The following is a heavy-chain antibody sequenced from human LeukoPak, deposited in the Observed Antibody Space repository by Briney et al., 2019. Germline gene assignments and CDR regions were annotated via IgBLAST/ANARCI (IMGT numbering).Heavy chain of an antibody. Sequence: NPGGSLRLSCVASGFSFNFYHMNWVRQAPGKGLEWVSSISGDSYDIYYADSVKGRFTISRDNAKNSLFLQMNSLGVEDTAVYFCATRSVMDVWGQGTTVTVSS. CDR3: ATRSVMDV. V-gene: IGHV3-21*01. CDR2: ISGDSYDI. CDR1: GFSFNFYH. J-gene: IGHJ6*02.